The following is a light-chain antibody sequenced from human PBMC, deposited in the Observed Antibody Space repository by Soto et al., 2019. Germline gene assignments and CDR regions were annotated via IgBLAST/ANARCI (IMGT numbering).Light chain of an antibody. V-gene: IGKV4-1*01. CDR3: QQYYSTPHWT. Sequence: DIVMTQSPDSLAVSLGERATINCKSSQSVLYSSNNKNYLAWYQQKPGQPPKLLIYWASTRESGVPDRFSGSGSGTDFTLTISSLQAEDVAVYYCQQYYSTPHWTFGKGTKVELK. CDR2: WAS. CDR1: QSVLYSSNNKNY. J-gene: IGKJ1*01.